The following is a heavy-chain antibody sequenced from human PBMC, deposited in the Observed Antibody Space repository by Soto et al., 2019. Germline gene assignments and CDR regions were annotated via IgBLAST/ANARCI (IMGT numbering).Heavy chain of an antibody. J-gene: IGHJ4*02. V-gene: IGHV3-49*03. CDR2: IRSTVSGATA. Sequence: EVQLVESGGDLVEPGRSLRLSCTASGFTFGDYSMSWFRQAPGKGLEWVSFIRSTVSGATAEYAASVSGRFTISRDDSQNGLYLHLNSLKSDDTAVYFCARELGAITRIRVDVDYWGQGTLVTVSS. CDR3: ARELGAITRIRVDVDY. D-gene: IGHD7-27*01. CDR1: GFTFGDYS.